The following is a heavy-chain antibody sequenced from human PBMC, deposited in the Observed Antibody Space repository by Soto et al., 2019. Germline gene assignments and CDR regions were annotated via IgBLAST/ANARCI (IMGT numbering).Heavy chain of an antibody. V-gene: IGHV4-59*01. J-gene: IGHJ6*02. D-gene: IGHD2-21*02. CDR3: TRDGDGRMTTNPYYYYGMDV. CDR1: GGSISGYY. CDR2: VYYSGGA. Sequence: SGTLSLTCTVSGGSISGYYWSWIRQPPGKGLEWIGNVYYSGGAKYNPSVKRRVSISVDTSKNQFSLNLSSVTAADTAVYHCTRDGDGRMTTNPYYYYGMDVWGPGITVTVSS.